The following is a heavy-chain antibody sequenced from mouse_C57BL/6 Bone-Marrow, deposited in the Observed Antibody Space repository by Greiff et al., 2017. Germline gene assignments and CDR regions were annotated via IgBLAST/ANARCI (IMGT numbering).Heavy chain of an antibody. Sequence: QVQLQQSGAELARPGASVKLSCKASGYTFTSYGISWVKQRTGQGLERIGEIYPRSGNTYYNEKFKGKATLTADKSSSTAYMGLRSLTSEDSAVYFLARGSHYGSSAWFAYWGQGTLVTVSA. CDR2: IYPRSGNT. CDR3: ARGSHYGSSAWFAY. D-gene: IGHD1-1*01. V-gene: IGHV1-81*01. J-gene: IGHJ3*01. CDR1: GYTFTSYG.